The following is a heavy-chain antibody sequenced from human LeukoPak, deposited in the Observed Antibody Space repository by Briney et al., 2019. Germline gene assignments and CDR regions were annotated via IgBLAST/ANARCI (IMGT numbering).Heavy chain of an antibody. Sequence: GESLRLFCAASGFIFSTYSMNWVRQAPGKGLEWVSSISSSSSYKYYADSVKGRFTISRDNAKNSLYLQMNSLRAEDTAVYYCARETTTIFGMVPYDFEYWGQGTLVTVSS. CDR1: GFIFSTYS. CDR2: ISSSSSYK. J-gene: IGHJ4*02. V-gene: IGHV3-21*01. D-gene: IGHD3-3*01. CDR3: ARETTTIFGMVPYDFEY.